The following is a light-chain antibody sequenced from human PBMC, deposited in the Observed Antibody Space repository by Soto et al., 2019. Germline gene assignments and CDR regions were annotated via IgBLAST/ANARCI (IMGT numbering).Light chain of an antibody. CDR3: RQYGRSLEFA. CDR1: ETVAGSY. V-gene: IGKV3-20*01. Sequence: EIVLTQSPGTLSLSPGERATLSCRASETVAGSYLAWYQEKPGQAPRLLIYGASSRATGIPDRFSGSGSGTDFTLTISRLEPEDFAVYYCRQYGRSLEFAFGGGTKVDIK. CDR2: GAS. J-gene: IGKJ4*01.